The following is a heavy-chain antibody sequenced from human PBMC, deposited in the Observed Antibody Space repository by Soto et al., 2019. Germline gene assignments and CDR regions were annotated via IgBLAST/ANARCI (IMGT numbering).Heavy chain of an antibody. V-gene: IGHV1-18*01. D-gene: IGHD1-26*01. CDR2: ISSYNGNT. CDR3: ANGRGKTYGAFEL. Sequence: ASVXVSFRSCVNTFTFYGRILFLQAPGQGIEWMGWISSYNGNTRYAQKFQGRVSMTTDKSKNTASMEMRSLTPDDKAVYYCANGRGKTYGAFELWGQGTLVKVYS. CDR1: VNTFTFYG. J-gene: IGHJ4*02.